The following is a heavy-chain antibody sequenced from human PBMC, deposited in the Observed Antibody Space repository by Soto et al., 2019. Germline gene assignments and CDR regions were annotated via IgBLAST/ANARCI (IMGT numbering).Heavy chain of an antibody. V-gene: IGHV3-30*18. J-gene: IGHJ6*02. Sequence: SRKISCAASVFTFSNYGMHWVRQAPGKGLEWVAVISYDGSNKYYADFVKGRFTISRDNSKNTLYLQMNSLRAEDTAVYYCAKDEATRYYYGMDVWGQGTTVTVSS. CDR1: VFTFSNYG. CDR3: AKDEATRYYYGMDV. CDR2: ISYDGSNK.